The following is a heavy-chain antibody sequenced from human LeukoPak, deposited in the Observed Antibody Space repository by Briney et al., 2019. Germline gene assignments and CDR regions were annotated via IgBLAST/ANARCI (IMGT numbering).Heavy chain of an antibody. D-gene: IGHD6-6*01. CDR2: ISWNSGSI. V-gene: IGHV3-9*01. J-gene: IGHJ3*02. CDR3: AKLHSSSSINAFDI. Sequence: GGSLRLSCAASGFTFDDYAMHWVRQAPGKGLEWASGISWNSGSIGYADSVKGRFTISRDNAKNSLYLQMNNLRAEDTALYYCAKLHSSSSINAFDIWAKGQWSPSLQ. CDR1: GFTFDDYA.